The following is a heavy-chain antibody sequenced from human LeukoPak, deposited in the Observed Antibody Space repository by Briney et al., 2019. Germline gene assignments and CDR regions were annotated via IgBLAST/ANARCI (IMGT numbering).Heavy chain of an antibody. J-gene: IGHJ4*02. CDR1: GGSISSYY. CDR2: ISGSGGST. Sequence: PSETLSLTCTVSGGSISSYYWSWIRQPPGKGLEWVSAISGSGGSTYYADSVKGRFTISRDNSKNTLYLQMNSLRAEDTAVYYCALNEGYFDYWGQGTLVTVSS. CDR3: ALNEGYFDY. D-gene: IGHD1-1*01. V-gene: IGHV3-23*01.